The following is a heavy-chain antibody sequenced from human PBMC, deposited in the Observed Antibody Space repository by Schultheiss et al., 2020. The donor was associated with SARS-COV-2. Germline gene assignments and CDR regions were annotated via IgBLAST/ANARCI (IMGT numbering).Heavy chain of an antibody. D-gene: IGHD3-22*01. J-gene: IGHJ5*02. Sequence: GGSLRLSCKASGYTFTSYAMHWVRQAPGKGLEWVAVISYDGSNKYYADSVKGRFTISRDNSKNTLYLQMNSLRAEDTAVYYCAREDVYYDSSGYYLRGWFDPWGQGTLVTVSS. CDR1: GYTFTSYA. CDR2: ISYDGSNK. V-gene: IGHV3-30*04. CDR3: AREDVYYDSSGYYLRGWFDP.